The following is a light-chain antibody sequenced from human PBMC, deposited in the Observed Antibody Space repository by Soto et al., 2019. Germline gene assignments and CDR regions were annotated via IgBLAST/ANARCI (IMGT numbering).Light chain of an antibody. CDR2: GAS. CDR1: QSLSSDS. V-gene: IGKV3-20*01. J-gene: IGKJ2*01. Sequence: EIVLTQSPGTLSFSPGERATLSCRASQSLSSDSLAWYQQKPGRAPRLLIYGASSRATGIPDRFSGSASGTDFTLTVSRLEPEDFAVFYCQQYGSSPPTFGQGTKVEIK. CDR3: QQYGSSPPT.